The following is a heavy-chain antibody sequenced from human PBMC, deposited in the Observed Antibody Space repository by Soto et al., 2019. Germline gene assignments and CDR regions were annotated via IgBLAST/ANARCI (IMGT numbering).Heavy chain of an antibody. J-gene: IGHJ3*01. CDR3: ARGNALDV. V-gene: IGHV6-1*01. CDR2: TYYRSKWFH. CDR1: GDSVSSDITS. Sequence: SQTLSLTCAISGDSVSSDITSWNWIRQSPSRGLEWLGRTYYRSKWFHDYAASVKSRITINPDTSKNQFSLELNSMTPEDTAVYYCARGNALDVCGQGPVVTVSS. D-gene: IGHD3-10*01.